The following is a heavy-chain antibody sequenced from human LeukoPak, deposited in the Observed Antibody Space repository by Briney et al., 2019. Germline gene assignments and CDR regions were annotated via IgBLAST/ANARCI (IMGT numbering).Heavy chain of an antibody. CDR2: IYYSGST. Sequence: SETLSLTCTVSGGSISSSSYYWGWIRQPPGKGLEWVGSIYYSGSTYYNPSLKSRVTISVDTSKNQFSLKLSSVTAADTAVYYCARQEVAGSRYYYYGMDVWGRGTTVTVSS. V-gene: IGHV4-39*01. CDR3: ARQEVAGSRYYYYGMDV. CDR1: GGSISSSSYY. J-gene: IGHJ6*02. D-gene: IGHD6-19*01.